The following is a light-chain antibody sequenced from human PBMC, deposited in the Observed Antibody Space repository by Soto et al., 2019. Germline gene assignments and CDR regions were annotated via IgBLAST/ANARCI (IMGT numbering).Light chain of an antibody. J-gene: IGKJ5*01. CDR3: QQRSDWPPT. V-gene: IGKV3-11*01. CDR2: DAS. CDR1: QSVRTK. Sequence: EILMTQSPATLSVSPGEGATLSCRASQSVRTKLAWYQQKPGQAPRLLIYDASDRATDIPARFSGSGSGTDFTLTINSLEVEDFAVYYCQQRSDWPPTFGQGTRLEI.